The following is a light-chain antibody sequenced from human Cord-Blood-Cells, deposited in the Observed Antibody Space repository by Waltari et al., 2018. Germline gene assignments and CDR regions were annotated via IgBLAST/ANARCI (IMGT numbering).Light chain of an antibody. Sequence: DIQMTQSPSSLSASAGDRVTITCRASQSISSYLNWYQQKPGKAPKLLIYAASSLQSGVPSRFSGSGSGTDFTLTISSLQPEDFATYYCQQSYSTIFTFGPGTKVDIK. CDR1: QSISSY. V-gene: IGKV1-39*01. CDR3: QQSYSTIFT. J-gene: IGKJ3*01. CDR2: AAS.